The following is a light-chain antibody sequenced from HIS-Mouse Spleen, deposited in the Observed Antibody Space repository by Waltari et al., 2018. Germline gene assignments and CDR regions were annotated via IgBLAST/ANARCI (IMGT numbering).Light chain of an antibody. V-gene: IGLV2-23*01. CDR1: SSDVGSYNL. Sequence: QSALTQPASVSGSPGQSITISCTRTSSDVGSYNLVSLYHQHPGKAPKLMIYEGSKRPSGVSNRFSGSKSGNTASLTISGLQAEDEADYYCCSYAGSSTPWVFGGGTKLTVL. CDR2: EGS. J-gene: IGLJ3*02. CDR3: CSYAGSSTPWV.